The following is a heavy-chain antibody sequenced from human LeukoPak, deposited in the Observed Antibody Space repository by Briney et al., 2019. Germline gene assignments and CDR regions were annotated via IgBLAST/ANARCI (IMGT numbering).Heavy chain of an antibody. V-gene: IGHV1-24*01. CDR3: ARLKWIPNWFDP. CDR2: FDPEDGET. CDR1: GYTLTELS. J-gene: IGHJ5*02. D-gene: IGHD5-18*01. Sequence: ASVKVSCKVSGYTLTELSMHWVRQAPGKGLEWMGGFDPEDGETIYAQKFQGRVTMTEDTSTDTAYMELSSLRSEDTAVYYCARLKWIPNWFDPWGQGTLVTVSS.